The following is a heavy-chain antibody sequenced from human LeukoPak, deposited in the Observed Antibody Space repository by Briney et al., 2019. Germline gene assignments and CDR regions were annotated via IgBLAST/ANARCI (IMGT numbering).Heavy chain of an antibody. V-gene: IGHV3-7*01. D-gene: IGHD3-22*01. CDR2: IKQDGSEK. CDR1: GFTFSNTW. Sequence: GGSLRLSCAASGFTFSNTWMSWVRQAPGKGLEWVANIKQDGSEKYYVDSVKGRFTISRDNAKNSLYLQINSLRAEDTAVYYCARSDSSGYYFFDYWGQGTLVTVSS. CDR3: ARSDSSGYYFFDY. J-gene: IGHJ4*02.